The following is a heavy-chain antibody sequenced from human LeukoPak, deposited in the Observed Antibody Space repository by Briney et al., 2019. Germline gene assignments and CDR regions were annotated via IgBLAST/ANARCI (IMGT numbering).Heavy chain of an antibody. J-gene: IGHJ4*02. Sequence: SETLSLTCTVSGGSISSGGYYWSWIRQHPGKGLEWIGYIYYTGITNYNPSLKSRVTISVDTSKNQFSPNLKSVTAADTAVYYCATSQCGSDCYLAGDYWGQGTLVTVSS. CDR1: GGSISSGGYY. CDR3: ATSQCGSDCYLAGDY. CDR2: IYYTGIT. V-gene: IGHV4-61*08. D-gene: IGHD2-21*02.